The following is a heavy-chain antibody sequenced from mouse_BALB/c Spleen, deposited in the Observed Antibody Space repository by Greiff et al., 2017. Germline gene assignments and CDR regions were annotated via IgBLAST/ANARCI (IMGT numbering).Heavy chain of an antibody. CDR1: GYSITSGYY. D-gene: IGHD1-1*01. J-gene: IGHJ2*01. Sequence: ESGPGLVKPSQSLSLTCSVTGYSITSGYYWNWIRQFPGNKLEWMGYISYDGSNNYNPSLKNRISITRDTSKNQFFLKLNSVTTEDTTTYYGASHYYGSYYFDYWGQGTTLTVSS. CDR2: ISYDGSN. CDR3: ASHYYGSYYFDY. V-gene: IGHV3-6*02.